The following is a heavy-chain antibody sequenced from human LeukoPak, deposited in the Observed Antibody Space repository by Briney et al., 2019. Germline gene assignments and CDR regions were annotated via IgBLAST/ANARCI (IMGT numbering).Heavy chain of an antibody. CDR2: IYAGGAT. V-gene: IGHV3-66*01. D-gene: IGHD3-22*01. J-gene: IGHJ4*02. CDR3: ARDTVDSSGYYPPDY. CDR1: GFTVSSNY. Sequence: GGSLRLSCAASGFTVSSNYMSWVRQAPGKGLEWVSVIYAGGATYYADSVKGRFTISRDISKNTLYLQMNSLRAEDTAVYYCARDTVDSSGYYPPDYWGQGTLVTVSS.